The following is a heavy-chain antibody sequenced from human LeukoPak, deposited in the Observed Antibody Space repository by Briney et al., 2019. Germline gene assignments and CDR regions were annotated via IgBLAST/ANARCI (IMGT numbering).Heavy chain of an antibody. CDR2: IYYSGST. CDR3: ARGDTNGHSGSHGMDV. D-gene: IGHD5-12*01. V-gene: IGHV4-39*01. Sequence: SETLSLTCTVSGASISSSSNYWGWVRQPPGQGLEWIGSIYYSGSTYYNPSLKSRVTISVDTSKNQFSLKLSSVTAADTAVYYCARGDTNGHSGSHGMDVWGQGTTVTVSS. CDR1: GASISSSSNY. J-gene: IGHJ6*02.